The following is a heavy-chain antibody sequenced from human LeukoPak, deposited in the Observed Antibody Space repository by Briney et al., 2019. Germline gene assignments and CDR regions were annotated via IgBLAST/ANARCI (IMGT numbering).Heavy chain of an antibody. CDR1: GYTFTSYG. CDR2: ISAYNGNT. CDR3: ASTSRGYSGYDHGGDY. J-gene: IGHJ4*02. Sequence: ASVKVSCTASGYTFTSYGISWVRQAPGQGLEWMGWISAYNGNTNYAQKLQGRVTMTTDTSTSTAYMELRSLRSDDTAVYYCASTSRGYSGYDHGGDYWGQGTLVTVSS. D-gene: IGHD5-12*01. V-gene: IGHV1-18*01.